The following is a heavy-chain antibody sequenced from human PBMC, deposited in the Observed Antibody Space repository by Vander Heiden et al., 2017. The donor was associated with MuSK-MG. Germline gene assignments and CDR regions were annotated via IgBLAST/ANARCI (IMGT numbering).Heavy chain of an antibody. Sequence: QVQLQASGPGLVKPAETLSLTCTVSGGSISSYYWSWIRQPPGKGLEWIGYIYYGGSTNYNPSLKSRVTISVDTSKNQFSLKLSSVTAADTAVYYCASGYSSGWYGYWGQGTLVTVSS. V-gene: IGHV4-59*08. CDR1: GGSISSYY. CDR3: ASGYSSGWYGY. D-gene: IGHD6-19*01. CDR2: IYYGGST. J-gene: IGHJ4*02.